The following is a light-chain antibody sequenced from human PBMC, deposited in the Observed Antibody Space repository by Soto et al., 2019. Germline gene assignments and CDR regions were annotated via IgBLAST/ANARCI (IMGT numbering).Light chain of an antibody. V-gene: IGKV3-15*01. Sequence: IVMTQSPATLSVSPGERATLSCRASQTVSSNLAWYQQKPGQAPRLLTYAASTRATGIPARFSGSGSGTEFTLTISSLQSEDFAVYYCQQYNNWPLTFGGGTKVDIK. CDR1: QTVSSN. CDR3: QQYNNWPLT. J-gene: IGKJ4*01. CDR2: AAS.